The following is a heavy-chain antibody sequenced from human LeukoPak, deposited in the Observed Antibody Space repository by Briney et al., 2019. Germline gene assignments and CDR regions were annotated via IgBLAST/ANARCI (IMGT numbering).Heavy chain of an antibody. J-gene: IGHJ4*02. Sequence: ASVKVSCKASGYTFTGYYMHWVRQAPGQGLEWMGWINPNSGGTNYAQKFQGRVTMTRDTSISTAYMELSRLGSDDTAVYYCARVPSSYCGGDCYFDYWGQGTLVTVSS. CDR1: GYTFTGYY. D-gene: IGHD2-21*02. CDR3: ARVPSSYCGGDCYFDY. V-gene: IGHV1-2*02. CDR2: INPNSGGT.